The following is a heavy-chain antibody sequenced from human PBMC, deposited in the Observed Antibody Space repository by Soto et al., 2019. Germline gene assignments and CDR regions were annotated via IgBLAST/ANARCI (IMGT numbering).Heavy chain of an antibody. CDR3: GRAADPYSFGYGGMDV. Sequence: PGESLKISCKASGYSFSNYWIGWVRQMPGKGLEWLGLIYAGDSDTKYSPSLQGQVTFSADRSTSTAYLQWSTLKASDTAMYYCGRAADPYSFGYGGMDVWGQGTTVTVSS. CDR1: GYSFSNYW. J-gene: IGHJ6*02. D-gene: IGHD3-22*01. CDR2: IYAGDSDT. V-gene: IGHV5-51*01.